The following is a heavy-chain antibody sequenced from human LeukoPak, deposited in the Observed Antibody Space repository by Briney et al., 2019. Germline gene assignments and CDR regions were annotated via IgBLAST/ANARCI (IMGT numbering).Heavy chain of an antibody. J-gene: IGHJ4*02. CDR2: ISYDGSNK. CDR1: GFTFSSYV. CDR3: ARAMIVVVSGDY. Sequence: HAGGSLRLSCAASGFTFSSYVMHWVRQAPGKGLEWVAVISYDGSNKYYADSVKGRFTISRDNSKNTLYLQMNSLRAEDTAVYHCARAMIVVVSGDYWGQGTLVAVSS. V-gene: IGHV3-30-3*01. D-gene: IGHD3-22*01.